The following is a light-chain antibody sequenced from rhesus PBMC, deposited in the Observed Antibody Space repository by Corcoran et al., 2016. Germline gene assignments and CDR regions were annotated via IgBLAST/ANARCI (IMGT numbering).Light chain of an antibody. Sequence: EIVMTQSPATLALSPGERATLSCRASQSVSMFLGWYQQKPGQAPRLLIYGASSRATGIPDRFSGSGSGTEFTRTSSSLEPEDVGVYCCLRSSSWPYSFGQGTKVEIK. CDR3: LRSSSWPYS. J-gene: IGKJ2*01. V-gene: IGKV3-24*03. CDR2: GAS. CDR1: QSVSMF.